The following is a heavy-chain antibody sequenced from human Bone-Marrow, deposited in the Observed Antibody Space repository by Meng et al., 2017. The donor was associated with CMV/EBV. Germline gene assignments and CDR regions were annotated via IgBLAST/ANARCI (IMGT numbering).Heavy chain of an antibody. J-gene: IGHJ4*02. CDR1: GYTFNIYY. CDR3: ARSRTRSSSGWNYYFDY. Sequence: QVQLVQSGAEVKKPGASVKVSCKASGYTFNIYYMHWVRQAPGQGLEWMGMINPTGGGTNYAQRFQGKLIMTRDTSTSTGYMELSSLRSEDTAMYYCARSRTRSSSGWNYYFDYWGQGSLVTV. CDR2: INPTGGGT. D-gene: IGHD2-2*01. V-gene: IGHV1-46*02.